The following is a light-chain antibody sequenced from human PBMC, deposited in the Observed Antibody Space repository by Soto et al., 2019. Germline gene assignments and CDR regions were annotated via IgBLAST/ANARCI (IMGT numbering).Light chain of an antibody. Sequence: DIQMTQSPSSLSASVGDRVTITCQASQDISNYLNWYQQKPGKAPKLLIYAASTLQSGVPSRFSGSGSGTDFTLTISCLQSEDFATYYCQQYYSYPPLTFGQGTRLEIK. CDR1: QDISNY. CDR2: AAS. CDR3: QQYYSYPPLT. J-gene: IGKJ5*01. V-gene: IGKV1-16*01.